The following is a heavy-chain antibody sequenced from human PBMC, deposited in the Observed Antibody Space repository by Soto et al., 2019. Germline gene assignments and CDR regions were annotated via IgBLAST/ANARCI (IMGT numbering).Heavy chain of an antibody. CDR1: GFTFSSYA. D-gene: IGHD1-26*01. J-gene: IGHJ4*02. CDR2: ISYDGSNK. Sequence: GGSLRLSCAASGFTFSSYAMHWVRQAPGKGLEWVAVISYDGSNKYYADSVKGRFTISRDNSKNTLYLQMNSLRAEDTAVYYCASGSYYFDYWGQGTLDTVSS. V-gene: IGHV3-30-3*01. CDR3: ASGSYYFDY.